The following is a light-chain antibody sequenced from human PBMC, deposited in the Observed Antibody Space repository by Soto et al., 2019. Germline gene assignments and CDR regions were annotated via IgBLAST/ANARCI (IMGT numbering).Light chain of an antibody. J-gene: IGLJ1*01. CDR2: QVT. Sequence: QSVLTQPASVSGSPGHSITISCTGTSSDLAIYNYVAWYQQQPGKAPKLMFYQVTNRPSGVSNRFSGSRSRNPASLTISELQAEDEANSYCSSYTDSSNYVFGTGTKVTV. V-gene: IGLV2-14*01. CDR3: SSYTDSSNYV. CDR1: SSDLAIYNY.